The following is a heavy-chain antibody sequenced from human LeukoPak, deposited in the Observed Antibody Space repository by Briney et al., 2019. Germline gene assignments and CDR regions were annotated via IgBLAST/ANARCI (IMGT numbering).Heavy chain of an antibody. D-gene: IGHD5-12*01. J-gene: IGHJ4*02. Sequence: GGSLRLSCAASGFTFSSYSMNWVRQAPGKGLEWVSSISSSSSYIYYADSVKGRFTISRDNAKNSLYLQMNSLRAGDTAVYYCARDPKWLRSDRANYFDYWGQGTLVTVSS. V-gene: IGHV3-21*01. CDR2: ISSSSSYI. CDR1: GFTFSSYS. CDR3: ARDPKWLRSDRANYFDY.